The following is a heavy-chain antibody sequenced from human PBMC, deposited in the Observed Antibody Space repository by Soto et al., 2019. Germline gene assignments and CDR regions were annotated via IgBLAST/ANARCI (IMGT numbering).Heavy chain of an antibody. D-gene: IGHD3-22*01. J-gene: IGHJ3*02. CDR3: ARGTYYCDSSGYPDAFDI. Sequence: PSETLSLTCTVSGGSISSGRYYWSWIRQHPGKGLEWIGYIYFSGSTFYNPSLKSRVTISVDTSKNQFSLKLSSVTAADTAVYYCARGTYYCDSSGYPDAFDIWGQGTMVTVSS. CDR1: GGSISSGRYY. CDR2: IYFSGST. V-gene: IGHV4-31*03.